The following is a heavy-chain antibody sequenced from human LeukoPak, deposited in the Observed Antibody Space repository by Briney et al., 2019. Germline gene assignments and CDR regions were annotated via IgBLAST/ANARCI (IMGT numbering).Heavy chain of an antibody. D-gene: IGHD2-2*01. Sequence: PGGSLRLSCAASGFTFSSYGMHWVRQAPGKGLEWVAVISYDGSNKYYADSVKGRFTISRDNAKNSLYLQMNSLRAEDTAVYYCAKDYRGIVVVPAAIIGDWGQGTLVTVSS. CDR1: GFTFSSYG. CDR2: ISYDGSNK. V-gene: IGHV3-30*18. J-gene: IGHJ4*02. CDR3: AKDYRGIVVVPAAIIGD.